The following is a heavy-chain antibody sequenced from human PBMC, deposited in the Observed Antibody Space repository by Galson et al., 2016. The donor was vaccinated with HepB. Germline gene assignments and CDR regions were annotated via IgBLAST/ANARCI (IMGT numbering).Heavy chain of an antibody. CDR2: ISYTGSI. D-gene: IGHD5-18*01. V-gene: IGHV4-59*02. Sequence: ATLSLTCNVSGSSVSSFYWNWIRQPPGKGLEWLASISYTGSINYNPSLKGRVTISVDTSKNQFSLRLGSVTAADTAGYYCARGQQKYFFDYWGQGTLVTVSS. CDR1: GSSVSSFY. CDR3: ARGQQKYFFDY. J-gene: IGHJ4*02.